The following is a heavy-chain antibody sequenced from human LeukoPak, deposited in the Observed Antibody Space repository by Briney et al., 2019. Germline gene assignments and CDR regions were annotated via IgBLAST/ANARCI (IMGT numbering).Heavy chain of an antibody. V-gene: IGHV3-66*04. CDR3: ARRLRGSYYYGMDV. J-gene: IGHJ6*02. CDR2: IYSGGST. CDR1: GFTVSSNY. D-gene: IGHD1-26*01. Sequence: PGGSLRLSCAASGFTVSSNYMSWVRQAPGKGLEWVSVIYSGGSTYYADSVKGRFTISSDNSKNTLYLQMNGLRAEDTAVYYCARRLRGSYYYGMDVWGQGTTVTVSS.